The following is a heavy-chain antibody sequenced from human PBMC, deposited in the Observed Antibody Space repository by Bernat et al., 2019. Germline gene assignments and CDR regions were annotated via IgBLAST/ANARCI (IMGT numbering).Heavy chain of an antibody. V-gene: IGHV3-64*01. D-gene: IGHD2-2*02. CDR3: ARTLYPGPYYYYGMDV. J-gene: IGHJ6*02. CDR2: ISSNGGST. Sequence: VQLVESGGGVVQPGRSLRLSCAASGFTFSSYGMHWVRQAPGKGLEYVSAISSNGGSTYYANSVKGRFTISRDNSKNTLYLQMGSLRAEDMAVYYCARTLYPGPYYYYGMDVWGQGTTVTVSS. CDR1: GFTFSSYG.